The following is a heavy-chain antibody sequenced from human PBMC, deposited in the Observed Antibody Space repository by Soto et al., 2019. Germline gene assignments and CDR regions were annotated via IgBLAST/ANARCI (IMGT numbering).Heavy chain of an antibody. Sequence: GGSLRLSCAASGFTFSGSAMHWVRQASGKGLEWVGRIRSKANSYATAYAASVKGRFTISRDDSKNTAYLQMNSLKTEGTAVYYCTSYLLPNTSYFAHYYDSRDIWGQGTMVTVSS. CDR3: TSYLLPNTSYFAHYYDSRDI. CDR2: IRSKANSYAT. D-gene: IGHD3-22*01. J-gene: IGHJ3*02. V-gene: IGHV3-73*01. CDR1: GFTFSGSA.